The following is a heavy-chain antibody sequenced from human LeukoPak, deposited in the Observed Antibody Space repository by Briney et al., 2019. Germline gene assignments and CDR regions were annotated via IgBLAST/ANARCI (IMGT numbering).Heavy chain of an antibody. D-gene: IGHD1-26*01. Sequence: GGSLRLSCAASGFTFSSYWMHWVRQAPGKGLVWVSRINTDGSSTSYADPVKGRFTISRDTSKNAVYPQVNSLRAEDTALYYCAREETGVGATDWGPGTLGTVSS. CDR1: GFTFSSYW. CDR3: AREETGVGATD. J-gene: IGHJ4*02. V-gene: IGHV3-74*01. CDR2: INTDGSST.